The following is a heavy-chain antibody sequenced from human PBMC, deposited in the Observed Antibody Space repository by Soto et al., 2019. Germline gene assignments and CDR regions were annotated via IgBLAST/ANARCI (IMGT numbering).Heavy chain of an antibody. Sequence: SQTLSLTCAISGDSVSSDSAAWNWIRQSPSRGLEWLGRTYYRSKWYNDYAVSVKSRITINPDTSKNQFSLQLNSVTPEDTAVYYCARVEDYYDSSGYPNPFDYRGQGTLVTVSS. D-gene: IGHD3-22*01. CDR1: GDSVSSDSAA. CDR3: ARVEDYYDSSGYPNPFDY. CDR2: TYYRSKWYN. V-gene: IGHV6-1*01. J-gene: IGHJ4*02.